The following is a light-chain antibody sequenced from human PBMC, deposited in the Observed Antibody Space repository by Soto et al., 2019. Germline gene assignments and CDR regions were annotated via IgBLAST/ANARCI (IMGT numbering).Light chain of an antibody. Sequence: DIQMTQSPSTLSASVGDRVTITCRASQSISSWLAWYQQKPGKAPKLLIYDASSLESGVPSRFSGSGSGTEFALTISSLQPDDFATYHYQQHNSYSPLTFGQGTKVEIK. V-gene: IGKV1-5*01. CDR2: DAS. CDR1: QSISSW. J-gene: IGKJ1*01. CDR3: QQHNSYSPLT.